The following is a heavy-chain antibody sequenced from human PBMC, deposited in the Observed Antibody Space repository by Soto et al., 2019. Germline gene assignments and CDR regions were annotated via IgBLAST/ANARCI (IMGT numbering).Heavy chain of an antibody. CDR1: GGSISSGGYY. V-gene: IGHV4-31*03. D-gene: IGHD3-10*01. CDR2: IYYSGST. Sequence: QVQLQESGPGLVKPSQTLSLTCTVSGGSISSGGYYWSWIRQHPGKGLEWIGYIYYSGSTYYNPSLKSRVTISVVTSKNQFFLKLSSVTVADTAVYYCASWVPGVDAFDIWGQGTMVTVSS. J-gene: IGHJ3*02. CDR3: ASWVPGVDAFDI.